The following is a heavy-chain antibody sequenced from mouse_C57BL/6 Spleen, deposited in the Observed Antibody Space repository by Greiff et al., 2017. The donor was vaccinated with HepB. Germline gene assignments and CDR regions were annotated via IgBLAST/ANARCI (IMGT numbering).Heavy chain of an antibody. CDR2: INPNNGGT. CDR1: GYTFTDYN. J-gene: IGHJ2*01. Sequence: EVQLQESGPELVKPGASVKMSCKASGYTFTDYNMHWVKQSHGKSLEWIGYINPNNGGTSYNQKFKGKATLTVNKSSSTAYMELRSLTSEDSAVYYCARGYYGNYGVPFDYWGQGTTLTVSS. V-gene: IGHV1-22*01. D-gene: IGHD2-1*01. CDR3: ARGYYGNYGVPFDY.